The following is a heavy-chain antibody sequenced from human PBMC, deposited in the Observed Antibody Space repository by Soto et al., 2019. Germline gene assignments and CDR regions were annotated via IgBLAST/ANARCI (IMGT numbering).Heavy chain of an antibody. J-gene: IGHJ6*02. V-gene: IGHV3-30*18. D-gene: IGHD6-19*01. CDR2: ISYDGSNK. CDR3: TKVHRAHSSGWYPPYYLYGMDV. Sequence: PGGSLRLSCAASGFTFSSYGMHWVRQAPGKGLEWVAVISYDGSNKYYADSVKGRFTISRDNSKNTLYLQMNSLRAEDTAVYYFTKVHRAHSSGWYPPYYLYGMDVLCQGTTVTVSS. CDR1: GFTFSSYG.